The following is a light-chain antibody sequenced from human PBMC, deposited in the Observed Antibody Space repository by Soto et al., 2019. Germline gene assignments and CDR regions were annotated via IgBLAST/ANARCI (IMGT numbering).Light chain of an antibody. J-gene: IGKJ1*01. CDR2: GAS. CDR3: QQYGETPWT. V-gene: IGKV3-15*01. CDR1: QNVNRN. Sequence: EIVLTQSPATVSVSPGEGATLSCRASQNVNRNLVWYQQRPGQAPRLLMYGASVRASGIPARFRGSGSGTEFTLTISRLEPEDFAVYYCQQYGETPWTFGQGTKVDIK.